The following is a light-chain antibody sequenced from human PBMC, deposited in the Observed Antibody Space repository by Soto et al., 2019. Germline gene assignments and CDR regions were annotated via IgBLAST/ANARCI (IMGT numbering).Light chain of an antibody. CDR3: AAWDDSLPGPMM. J-gene: IGLJ3*02. V-gene: IGLV1-44*01. CDR2: SDN. CDR1: SSNIGSNT. Sequence: QSVLTQPPSASGTPGQRVTISCSGISSNIGSNTVNWYQQLPGTAPKLLIYSDNQRPSGVPDRFSGSKSGTSASLAISGLQSEDEADYYCAAWDDSLPGPMMFGGGTQLTVL.